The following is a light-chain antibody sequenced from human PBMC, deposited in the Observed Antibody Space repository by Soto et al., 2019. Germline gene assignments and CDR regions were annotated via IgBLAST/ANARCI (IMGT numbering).Light chain of an antibody. CDR2: KAS. CDR1: QSISSW. CDR3: QQYNSYSPMYT. V-gene: IGKV1-5*03. J-gene: IGKJ2*01. Sequence: DIQMTQSPSTLSASVGDRVTITCRASQSISSWLAWYQQKPGKAPKLLIYKASSLESGVPSRFSGSGSGTEFTLTISRLQTDDFATYYCQQYNSYSPMYTFGQGTKLEIK.